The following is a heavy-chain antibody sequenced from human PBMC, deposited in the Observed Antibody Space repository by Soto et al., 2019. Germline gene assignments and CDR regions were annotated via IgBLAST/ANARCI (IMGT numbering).Heavy chain of an antibody. CDR2: IYSGGST. J-gene: IGHJ6*02. CDR3: GGYCSGGSCYSGYYYGMDV. D-gene: IGHD2-15*01. Sequence: TGGSLRLSCAASGFTVSSNYMSWVRQAPGKGLEWVSVIYSGGSTYYADSVKGRFTISRDNSKNTLYLQMNSLRAEDTAVYYCGGYCSGGSCYSGYYYGMDVWGQGTTVTVSS. CDR1: GFTVSSNY. V-gene: IGHV3-53*01.